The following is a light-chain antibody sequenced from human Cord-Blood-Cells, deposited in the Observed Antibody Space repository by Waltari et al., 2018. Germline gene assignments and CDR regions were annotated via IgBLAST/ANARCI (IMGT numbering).Light chain of an antibody. V-gene: IGKV1-5*03. J-gene: IGKJ1*01. CDR2: KAS. CDR1: QSISSW. CDR3: QQYNSYSRT. Sequence: DIQMTQSPSTLSASVGDRVTITCRASQSISSWVAWYQQKPGKAPKLLIYKASGLESGVPSRFSGSGSGTEFTLTISSLQPDDFATYYCQQYNSYSRTFGQGTKVEIK.